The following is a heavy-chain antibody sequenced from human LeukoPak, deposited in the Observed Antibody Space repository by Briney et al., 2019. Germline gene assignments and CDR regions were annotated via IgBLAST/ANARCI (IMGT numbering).Heavy chain of an antibody. V-gene: IGHV3-33*08. CDR1: GFTFSSYG. J-gene: IGHJ5*02. Sequence: GGSLRLSCAASGFTFSSYGMHWVRQAPGKGLEWVAVIWYDGSNKYYADSVKGRFTISRDNSKNTLYLQMNSLRAEDTAVYYCARDRGAGQYNWFDPWGQGTLVTVSP. CDR2: IWYDGSNK. CDR3: ARDRGAGQYNWFDP. D-gene: IGHD6-19*01.